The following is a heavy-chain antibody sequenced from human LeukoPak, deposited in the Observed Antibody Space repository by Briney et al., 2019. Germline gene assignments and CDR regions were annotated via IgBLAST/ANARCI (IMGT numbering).Heavy chain of an antibody. CDR3: KSGGAAPGSFDY. Sequence: GGSLRLSCAASGFTFSRYWMSWMRQAPGKGLEWVANIKYDGYEEYYVDSVKGRFTISRDNAKNSLYLQLNSLRVEDTAVYYCKSGGAAPGSFDYWGQGTLVTVPP. D-gene: IGHD1-1*01. J-gene: IGHJ4*02. CDR1: GFTFSRYW. V-gene: IGHV3-7*01. CDR2: IKYDGYEE.